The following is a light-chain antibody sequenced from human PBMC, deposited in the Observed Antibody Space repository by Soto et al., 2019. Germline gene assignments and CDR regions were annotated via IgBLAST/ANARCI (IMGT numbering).Light chain of an antibody. CDR1: QSVGRNY. V-gene: IGKV3-20*01. Sequence: EIVLTQSPGTLSVSPGERATLSCRASQSVGRNYLAWYQQKPGQAPRLLIYGASNSATGIPDRFSGSGSGTNFPLNISRLEPEDFAVYYCQQYASSPLTFGGGTKVETK. J-gene: IGKJ4*02. CDR2: GAS. CDR3: QQYASSPLT.